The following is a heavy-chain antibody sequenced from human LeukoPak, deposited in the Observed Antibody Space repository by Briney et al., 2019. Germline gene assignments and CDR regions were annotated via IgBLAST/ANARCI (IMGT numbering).Heavy chain of an antibody. CDR3: ARDLVFAMEAETDAFDI. D-gene: IGHD5-18*01. V-gene: IGHV6-1*01. CDR1: GDSVSSNSAA. CDR2: TYYRSKWYN. Sequence: SQTLSLTCAISGDSVSSNSAAWNWIRQSPSRGLEWLGRTYYRSKWYNDYAVSVKSRVTINPDTSKNQFSLQLNSVTPEDTAVYYCARDLVFAMEAETDAFDIWGQGTMVTVSS. J-gene: IGHJ3*02.